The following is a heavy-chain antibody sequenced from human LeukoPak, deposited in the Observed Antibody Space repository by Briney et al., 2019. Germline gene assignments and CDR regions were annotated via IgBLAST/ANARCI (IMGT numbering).Heavy chain of an antibody. J-gene: IGHJ4*02. D-gene: IGHD3-16*01. Sequence: ASVKVSCKASGGTFSNYGISWVRQAPGHGLEWMGEIIPIFSTSSYAQKFQGRVTMTRDMSTSTVYMELSSLRSEDTAVYYCAREFSSNYGHFDYWGQGTLVTVSS. CDR1: GGTFSNYG. CDR2: IIPIFSTS. V-gene: IGHV1-69*05. CDR3: AREFSSNYGHFDY.